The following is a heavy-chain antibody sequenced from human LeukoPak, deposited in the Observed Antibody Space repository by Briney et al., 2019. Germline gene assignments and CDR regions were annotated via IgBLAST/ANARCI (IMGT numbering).Heavy chain of an antibody. V-gene: IGHV4-39*01. CDR3: ARHGKYYDFWSGYPHFDY. CDR1: GCSISSSSYY. D-gene: IGHD3-3*01. CDR2: LYYSGST. Sequence: PSETLSLTCTVSGCSISSSSYYWGWIRQPPGKGLEGIGRLYYSGSTYYNPSLKSRVNISVATSKNQFSLKLSSVTAAEKAVYYCARHGKYYDFWSGYPHFDYWGQGTLVTVSS. J-gene: IGHJ4*02.